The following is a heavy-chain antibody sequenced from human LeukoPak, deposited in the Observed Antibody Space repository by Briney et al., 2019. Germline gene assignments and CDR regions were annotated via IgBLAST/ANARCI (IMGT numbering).Heavy chain of an antibody. D-gene: IGHD3-22*01. CDR2: ISYDGSNK. V-gene: IGHV3-30-3*01. CDR1: GFTFSSYA. CDR3: ARDEYYYDSSTGFDY. Sequence: PGRSLRLSCAASGFTFSSYAMHWVRQAPGKGLEWVAVISYDGSNKYYADSVKGRFTISRDNSKNTLYLQMNSLRAEDTAVYYCARDEYYYDSSTGFDYWGQGTLVTVSS. J-gene: IGHJ4*02.